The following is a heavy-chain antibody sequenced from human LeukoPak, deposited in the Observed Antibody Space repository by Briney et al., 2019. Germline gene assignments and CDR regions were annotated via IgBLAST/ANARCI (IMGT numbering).Heavy chain of an antibody. Sequence: SVKVSCKASGGTFSSYAISWVRQAPGQGLEWMGGIIPIFGTANYAQKFQGRVTITADESTGTAYMELSSLRSEDTAVYYCARRGYCSSTSCYVFDYWGQGTLVTVSS. D-gene: IGHD2-2*01. CDR2: IIPIFGTA. J-gene: IGHJ4*02. CDR3: ARRGYCSSTSCYVFDY. CDR1: GGTFSSYA. V-gene: IGHV1-69*13.